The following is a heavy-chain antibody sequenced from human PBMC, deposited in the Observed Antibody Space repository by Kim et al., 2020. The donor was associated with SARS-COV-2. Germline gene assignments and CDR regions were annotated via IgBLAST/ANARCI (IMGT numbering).Heavy chain of an antibody. CDR1: GYSFDSYW. J-gene: IGHJ5*02. Sequence: GESLKISCEGSGYSFDSYWIVWVRQMPGKGLEWMGMIYPGDSDTKYSPSFQGQVTFSADKSISTAYLQWSSLKASDSAIYYFSRLLRDGSGSYGGWFDPWGEGTLVTVSS. CDR2: IYPGDSDT. D-gene: IGHD3-10*01. CDR3: SRLLRDGSGSYGGWFDP. V-gene: IGHV5-51*01.